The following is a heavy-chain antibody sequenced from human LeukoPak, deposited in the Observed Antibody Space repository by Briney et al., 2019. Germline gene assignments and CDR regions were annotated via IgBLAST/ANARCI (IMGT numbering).Heavy chain of an antibody. V-gene: IGHV4-34*01. CDR3: ARLTRRSGNYFDS. CDR1: GGSFSGYY. CDR2: INHSGST. D-gene: IGHD1-1*01. Sequence: PSETLSLTCAVYGGSFSGYYWSWIRQPPGKGLEWIGEINHSGSTSYNPSLKSRVTISVDTSKNQFSLKLSSVTAADTAVYYCARLTRRSGNYFDSWGQGTLVTVSS. J-gene: IGHJ4*02.